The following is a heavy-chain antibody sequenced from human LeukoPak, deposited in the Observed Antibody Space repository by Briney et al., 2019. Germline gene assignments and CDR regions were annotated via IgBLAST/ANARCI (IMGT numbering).Heavy chain of an antibody. CDR3: ARSLPGAIGAADL. CDR1: GGFISSSSYY. V-gene: IGHV4-39*07. CDR2: IYYSGST. Sequence: SETLSLTCTVSGGFISSSSYYWGWIRRPPGKGLEWIGSIYYSGSTYYNPSLKSRVTISVDTSKNQFSLKVTSMTAADTGVYYCARSLPGAIGAADLWGQGTLVTVSS. J-gene: IGHJ5*02. D-gene: IGHD6-13*01.